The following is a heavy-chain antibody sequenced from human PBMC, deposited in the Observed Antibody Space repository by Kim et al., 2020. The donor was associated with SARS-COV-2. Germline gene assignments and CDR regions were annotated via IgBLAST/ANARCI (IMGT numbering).Heavy chain of an antibody. D-gene: IGHD2-15*01. J-gene: IGHJ5*02. CDR3: ARGRGDCSGGSCYPEGWFEP. CDR1: GGSFSGYY. CDR2: INHSGST. V-gene: IGHV4-34*01. Sequence: SETLSLTCAVYGGSFSGYYWSWIRQPPGKGLEWIGEINHSGSTNYNPSLKSRVTISVDTSKNQFSLKLSSVTAADTAVYYCARGRGDCSGGSCYPEGWFEPWGQGTLVTVSS.